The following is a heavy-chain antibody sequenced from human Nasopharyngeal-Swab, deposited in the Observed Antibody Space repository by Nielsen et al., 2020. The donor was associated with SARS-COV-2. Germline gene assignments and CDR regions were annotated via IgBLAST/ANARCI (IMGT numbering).Heavy chain of an antibody. CDR1: GFTVISNY. CDR3: ARDLYRQQWPLYNYYGMDV. Sequence: GESLKLSCAASGFTVISNYMSWVRQAPGKGLEWVSVIYSGGSTYYADSVKGRFTISRDNSKNTLYLQMNSLRAEDTAVYYCARDLYRQQWPLYNYYGMDVWGQGTTVTVSS. J-gene: IGHJ6*02. V-gene: IGHV3-53*01. CDR2: IYSGGST. D-gene: IGHD6-19*01.